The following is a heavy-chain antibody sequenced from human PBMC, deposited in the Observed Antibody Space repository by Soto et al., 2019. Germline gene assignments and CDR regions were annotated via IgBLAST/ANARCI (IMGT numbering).Heavy chain of an antibody. CDR3: AKDRHYGSGTYSDSYLDY. CDR2: ISGSGGTT. D-gene: IGHD3-10*01. CDR1: GFTFNSYA. J-gene: IGHJ4*02. V-gene: IGHV3-23*01. Sequence: EVQRLESGGGLVQPWGSLRLSCGGSGFTFNSYAMTWVRQAPGKGLEWVAAISGSGGTTYYSKAVKGRFTISRDQPKDTLNLQMNSLRAEDTAIYYCAKDRHYGSGTYSDSYLDYWGQGPLVTVSS.